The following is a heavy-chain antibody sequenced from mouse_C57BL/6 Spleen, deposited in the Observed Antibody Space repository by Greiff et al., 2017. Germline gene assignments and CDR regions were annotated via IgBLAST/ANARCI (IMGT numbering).Heavy chain of an antibody. Sequence: VQLQQSGPELVKPGASVKISCKASGYAFSSSWMNWVKQRPGKGLEWIGRMYPGDGDTNYNGKFKGKATLTADKSSSTAYMQLSSLTSEDSAVYFCARDDYYFDYWGQGTTLTVSS. CDR2: MYPGDGDT. V-gene: IGHV1-82*01. J-gene: IGHJ2*01. CDR3: ARDDYYFDY. CDR1: GYAFSSSW.